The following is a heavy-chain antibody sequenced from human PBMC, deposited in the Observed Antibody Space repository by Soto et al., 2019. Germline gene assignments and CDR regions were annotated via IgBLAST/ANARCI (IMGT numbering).Heavy chain of an antibody. J-gene: IGHJ5*02. CDR2: IYWDDDN. V-gene: IGHV2-5*02. D-gene: IGHD1-20*01. CDR3: ARYVATSTAGWFEP. Sequence: QITLNESGPTLVKPTQTLTLTCTFSGFSLTNNGEAVGWFRQSPGKALEWLVLIYWDDDNRYNPSLRTRLSTTKDTSKNQVVLTLTNMDPVDTATYYCARYVATSTAGWFEPWGQGLPVTVSS. CDR1: GFSLTNNGEA.